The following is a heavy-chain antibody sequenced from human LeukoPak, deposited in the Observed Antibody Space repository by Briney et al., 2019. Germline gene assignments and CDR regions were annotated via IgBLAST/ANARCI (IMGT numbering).Heavy chain of an antibody. CDR2: ASKSGRP. Sequence: KPSDALSLTCTDSEGSITSHLWTWIRQTPGNGLDRLGYASKSGRPNYNASLQSRITISVDTSKTQLFLKLTSMTAADTAVYFCARDDYGVFDAFDVWGQGTVVTVSS. V-gene: IGHV4-4*08. D-gene: IGHD3-16*01. CDR3: ARDDYGVFDAFDV. CDR1: EGSITSHL. J-gene: IGHJ3*01.